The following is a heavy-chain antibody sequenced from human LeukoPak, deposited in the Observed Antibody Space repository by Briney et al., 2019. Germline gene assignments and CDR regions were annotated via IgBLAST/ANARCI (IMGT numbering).Heavy chain of an antibody. CDR2: IYSSGST. J-gene: IGHJ3*02. V-gene: IGHV4-59*08. CDR1: GGSISSYY. D-gene: IGHD3-9*01. CDR3: ARRFVVTGLPAFDI. Sequence: SETLSLTCTVSGGSISSYYWSWIRQPPGKGLEWIGYIYSSGSTNYNPSLKSRVTISVDTSKNQFSLKLNSVTAADTAVYYCARRFVVTGLPAFDISGQGTMVTVSS.